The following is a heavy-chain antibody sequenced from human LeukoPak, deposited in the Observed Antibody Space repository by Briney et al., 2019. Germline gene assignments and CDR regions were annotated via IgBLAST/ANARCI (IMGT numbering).Heavy chain of an antibody. CDR1: GFSFSVYA. V-gene: IGHV3-23*01. CDR2: LSTSGDET. CDR3: AKDAGHYYYYGMDV. Sequence: GGSLRLSCTTSGFSFSVYAMTWVRQAPGKGLEWVSALSTSGDETKYAGSVKGRFTISRDNSKNTLFLQMNRLRVEDTAVYYCAKDAGHYYYYGMDVWGQGTTVTVSS. J-gene: IGHJ6*02. D-gene: IGHD3-10*01.